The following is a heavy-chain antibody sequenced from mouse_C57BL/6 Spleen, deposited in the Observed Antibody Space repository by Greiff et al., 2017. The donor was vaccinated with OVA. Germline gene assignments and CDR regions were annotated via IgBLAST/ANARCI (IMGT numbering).Heavy chain of an antibody. D-gene: IGHD1-1*01. CDR1: GFTFTDYY. V-gene: IGHV7-3*01. CDR3: ARPLYGSSHWYFDV. Sequence: EVMLVESGGGLVQPGGSLSLSCAASGFTFTDYYMSWVRQPPGKALEWLGFIRNKANGYTTEYSASVKGRFTISRDTSQSILYLQMNALRAEDSATYYCARPLYGSSHWYFDVWGTGTTVTVSS. J-gene: IGHJ1*03. CDR2: IRNKANGYTT.